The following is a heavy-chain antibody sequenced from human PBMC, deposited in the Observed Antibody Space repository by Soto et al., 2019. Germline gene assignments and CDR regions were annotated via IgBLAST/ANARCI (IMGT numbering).Heavy chain of an antibody. CDR2: IIPMFDTP. V-gene: IGHV1-69*01. CDR3: TRSIGSGGVIGGFDY. CDR1: GGTFNTYA. D-gene: IGHD3-16*02. Sequence: QVQLVQSETEVKKPGSAVKVSCKASGGTFNTYAMNWVRQAPGQGLEWMGGIIPMFDTPRYAQKFQGRVTITVDESTTTAYMELSSLRSDDTAGYYCTRSIGSGGVIGGFDYWGQGTLFPVSS. J-gene: IGHJ4*02.